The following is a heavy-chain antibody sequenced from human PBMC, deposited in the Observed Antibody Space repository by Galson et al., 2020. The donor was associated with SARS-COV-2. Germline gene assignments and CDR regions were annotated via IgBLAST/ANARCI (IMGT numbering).Heavy chain of an antibody. Sequence: GGSLRLSCAASGFTFSSSWMHWVRQAPGKGLAWVSRIYREGSSTSYADSVKGRFTISGDNAKNTLYLQMNSLRAEDTAVYYCARGDMGNDYFDYWGQGTLVTVSS. CDR1: GFTFSSSW. V-gene: IGHV3-74*01. CDR2: IYREGSST. J-gene: IGHJ4*02. D-gene: IGHD7-27*01. CDR3: ARGDMGNDYFDY.